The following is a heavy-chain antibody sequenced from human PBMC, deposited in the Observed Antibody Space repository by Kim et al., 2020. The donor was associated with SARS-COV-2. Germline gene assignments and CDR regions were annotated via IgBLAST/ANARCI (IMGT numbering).Heavy chain of an antibody. D-gene: IGHD6-13*01. Sequence: GGSLRLSCAASGFTFSHYSMNWVRQAPGKGLEWVSSIGSSSYYIYYADSLKGRFTISRDNAKNSLYLQMNSLRPEDTAVYYCARGPITAAGSSGFDYWG. J-gene: IGHJ4*01. CDR1: GFTFSHYS. CDR2: IGSSSYYI. V-gene: IGHV3-21*01. CDR3: ARGPITAAGSSGFDY.